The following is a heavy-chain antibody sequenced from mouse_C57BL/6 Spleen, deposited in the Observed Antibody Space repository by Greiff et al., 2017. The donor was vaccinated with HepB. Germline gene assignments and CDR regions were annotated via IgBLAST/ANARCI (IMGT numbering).Heavy chain of an antibody. CDR1: GYTFTDYY. J-gene: IGHJ4*01. D-gene: IGHD1-1*02. Sequence: QVQLQQSGAELVRPGASVKLSCKASGYTFTDYYINWVKQRPGQGLEWIARIYPGSGNTYYNEKFKGKATLTAEKSSSTAYMQLSSLTSEDSAVYFCARGGGSYAMDYWGQGTSVTVSS. V-gene: IGHV1-76*01. CDR3: ARGGGSYAMDY. CDR2: IYPGSGNT.